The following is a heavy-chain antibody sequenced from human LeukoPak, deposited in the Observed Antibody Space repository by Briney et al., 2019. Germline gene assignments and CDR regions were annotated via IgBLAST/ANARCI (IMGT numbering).Heavy chain of an antibody. V-gene: IGHV1-18*01. D-gene: IGHD3-10*01. J-gene: IGHJ4*02. Sequence: GASVKVSCKASGYTFTRYGISWVRQAPGQGLEWMGWISAYNGNTNYAQKLQGRVTMTTDTSTSTAYMELRSLRSDDTAVYYCATENSITMVRGVIITSRYFDYWGQGTLVTVSS. CDR2: ISAYNGNT. CDR1: GYTFTRYG. CDR3: ATENSITMVRGVIITSRYFDY.